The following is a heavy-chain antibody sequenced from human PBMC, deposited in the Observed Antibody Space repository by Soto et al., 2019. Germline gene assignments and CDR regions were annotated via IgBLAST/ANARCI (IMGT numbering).Heavy chain of an antibody. V-gene: IGHV3-13*01. J-gene: IGHJ3*01. D-gene: IGHD2-15*01. CDR2: IGTAGDT. CDR1: GFNFSSYV. Sequence: EVQLVESGGGLVQPGESLRLSCEASGFNFSSYVMHWVRQATGKGLEWVSVIGTAGDTYYPGSVKGRFTISRENAKNSLYLQMNSLRAGDTAVYYCARAGQGASCSGGSCYLGASDVWGQGTMVTVSS. CDR3: ARAGQGASCSGGSCYLGASDV.